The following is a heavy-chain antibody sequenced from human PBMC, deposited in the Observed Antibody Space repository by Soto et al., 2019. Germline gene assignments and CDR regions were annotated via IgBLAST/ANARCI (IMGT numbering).Heavy chain of an antibody. CDR3: AKGRGYSGYDFGMI. CDR2: ISGSGGSI. J-gene: IGHJ3*02. D-gene: IGHD5-12*01. V-gene: IGHV3-23*01. Sequence: EVQLLESGGGLVQPGGSLRLSCAASGFTFSSYAMSWVRQAPGKGLEWVSAISGSGGSIYYADPVKGRFTISRDNSKNTLYMQMNSLRAEDTAVYYCAKGRGYSGYDFGMIWGQGTMVTVSS. CDR1: GFTFSSYA.